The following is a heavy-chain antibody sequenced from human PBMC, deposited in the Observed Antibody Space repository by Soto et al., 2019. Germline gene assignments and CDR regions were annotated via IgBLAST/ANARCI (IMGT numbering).Heavy chain of an antibody. Sequence: RASVKVSCKASGYTFTNYDINWVRQATGQGLEYMGWMNPNTGNTGYAQKFQGRVTMTRDTSTSTAYMELSSLRSEDTAVYFCARGYDYYYGADVWGQGTTVTVSS. CDR2: MNPNTGNT. V-gene: IGHV1-8*01. CDR1: GYTFTNYD. CDR3: ARGYDYYYGADV. J-gene: IGHJ6*02.